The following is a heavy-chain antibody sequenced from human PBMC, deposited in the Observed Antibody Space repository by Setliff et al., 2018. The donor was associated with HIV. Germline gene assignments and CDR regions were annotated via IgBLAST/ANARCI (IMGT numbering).Heavy chain of an antibody. CDR2: INPSGGST. J-gene: IGHJ3*02. CDR3: ARARGRLSDFDI. D-gene: IGHD3-10*01. V-gene: IGHV1-46*01. CDR1: GYKFTSYY. Sequence: ASVKVSCKASGYKFTSYYIHWVRQAPGQGLEWMGIINPSGGSTNYAQKFQDRVTMTRDTSTTTVYMDLRSLRSEDTAVYYCARARGRLSDFDIWGQGTMVTVSS.